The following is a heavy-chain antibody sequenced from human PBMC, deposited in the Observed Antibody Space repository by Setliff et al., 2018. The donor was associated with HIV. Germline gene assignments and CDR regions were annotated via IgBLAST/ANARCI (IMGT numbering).Heavy chain of an antibody. D-gene: IGHD3-10*01. Sequence: PSETLSLTCAIYGGSFSGYFWIWIRQPPGKGPEWIGEINHRGSIYYNSSLKSRVTIAVDTSKNQFSLNLSAVTAADTAVYYCARGSVFWDRGNHYQYMDVWAKGTTVTVSS. CDR2: INHRGSI. CDR3: ARGSVFWDRGNHYQYMDV. CDR1: GGSFSGYF. J-gene: IGHJ6*03. V-gene: IGHV4-34*01.